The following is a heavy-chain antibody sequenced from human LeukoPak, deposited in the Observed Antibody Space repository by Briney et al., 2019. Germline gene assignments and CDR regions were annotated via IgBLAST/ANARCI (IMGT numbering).Heavy chain of an antibody. CDR3: AREETTTTVTTSH. Sequence: ASVKVSCKASGDTFTGYYMYWVRQAPGQRLEWRGWINPNSGGTNYAQKFQGRVTMTRDTSISTAYMELSRLRSDDTAVYYCAREETTTTVTTSHWGQGTLVTVSS. CDR1: GDTFTGYY. CDR2: INPNSGGT. J-gene: IGHJ4*02. D-gene: IGHD4-17*01. V-gene: IGHV1-2*02.